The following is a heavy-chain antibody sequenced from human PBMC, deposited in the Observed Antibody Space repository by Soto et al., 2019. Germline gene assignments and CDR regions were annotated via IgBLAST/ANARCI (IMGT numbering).Heavy chain of an antibody. V-gene: IGHV3-33*01. J-gene: IGHJ3*02. CDR2: IWYDGSNK. CDR1: GFTFSSYG. CDR3: ARVVIEGVDNDAFDI. Sequence: QVQLVESGGGVVQPGRSLRLSCAASGFTFSSYGMHWVRQAPGKGLEWVAVIWYDGSNKYYADSVKGRFTISRDNSKNTLYLQRNSLRAEDTAVYYCARVVIEGVDNDAFDIWGQGTMVTVSS. D-gene: IGHD2-15*01.